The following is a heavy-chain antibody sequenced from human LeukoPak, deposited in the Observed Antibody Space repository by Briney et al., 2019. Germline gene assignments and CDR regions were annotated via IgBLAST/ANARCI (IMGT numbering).Heavy chain of an antibody. CDR2: INAGNGNT. Sequence: GASVEVSCKASGYTFTSYAMHWVRQAPGQRLEWMGWINAGNGNTKYSQKFQGRVTITRDTSASTAYMELSSLRSEDTAVYYCARDQGDIVATAFDYWGQGTLVTVSS. J-gene: IGHJ4*02. CDR3: ARDQGDIVATAFDY. CDR1: GYTFTSYA. D-gene: IGHD5-12*01. V-gene: IGHV1-3*01.